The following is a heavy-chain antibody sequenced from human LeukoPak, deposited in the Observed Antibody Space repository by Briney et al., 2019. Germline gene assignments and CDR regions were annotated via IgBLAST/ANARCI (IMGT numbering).Heavy chain of an antibody. Sequence: GGPLRLSCAASGFTFSNAWMSWVRQAPGKGLEWVGRIKSKTDGVTTDYAAPVKGRFTISRDDSKNTLYLQMNSLKTEDTAVYYCTTDPTTVTTTDYWGQGTLVTVSS. V-gene: IGHV3-15*01. CDR1: GFTFSNAW. J-gene: IGHJ4*02. D-gene: IGHD4-17*01. CDR2: IKSKTDGVTT. CDR3: TTDPTTVTTTDY.